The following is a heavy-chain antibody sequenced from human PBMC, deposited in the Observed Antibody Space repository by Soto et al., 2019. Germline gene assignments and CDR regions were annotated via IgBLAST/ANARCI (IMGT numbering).Heavy chain of an antibody. D-gene: IGHD6-6*01. CDR1: GGTCSSYA. CDR2: IIAIFGTA. Sequence: QVQLVQSGAEVKKPGSSVKVSCKASGGTCSSYAIRWVRQAPGQGLEWMGGIIAIFGTADYAQKFQGRVTITADESTSTAYMQLSSQRSEDTGVYYCAKPQSIQDYYYGTDVWGQGTTVPVSS. J-gene: IGHJ6*02. CDR3: AKPQSIQDYYYGTDV. V-gene: IGHV1-69*12.